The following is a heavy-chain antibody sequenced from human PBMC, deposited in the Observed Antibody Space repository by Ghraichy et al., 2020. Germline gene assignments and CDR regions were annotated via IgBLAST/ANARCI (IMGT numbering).Heavy chain of an antibody. D-gene: IGHD3-10*01. Sequence: GGSLRLSCVGSGFIFSSYGMHWIRQAPGKGLEWVAVISYEGSKKYYADSVKGRFTISRDSSKNTLYLQMDSLKAEDTAVYYCAKDQGGFSSMVQGVSPPFFWGQGTLVTVSS. V-gene: IGHV3-30*18. CDR1: GFIFSSYG. CDR3: AKDQGGFSSMVQGVSPPFF. J-gene: IGHJ4*02. CDR2: ISYEGSKK.